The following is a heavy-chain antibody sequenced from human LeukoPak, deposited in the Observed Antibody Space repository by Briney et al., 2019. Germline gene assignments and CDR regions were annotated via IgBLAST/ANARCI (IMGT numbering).Heavy chain of an antibody. J-gene: IGHJ5*02. D-gene: IGHD2-15*01. CDR2: IYTSGST. CDR1: GGSISSYY. V-gene: IGHV4-4*07. Sequence: SETLSLTCTVSGGSISSYYWSWIRQPAGRGLEWIGRIYTSGSTNYNPSLKSRVTMSVDTSKNQFSLKLSSVTAADTAVYYCARGARYCSGGSCYRNLGWFDPWGQGTLVTVSS. CDR3: ARGARYCSGGSCYRNLGWFDP.